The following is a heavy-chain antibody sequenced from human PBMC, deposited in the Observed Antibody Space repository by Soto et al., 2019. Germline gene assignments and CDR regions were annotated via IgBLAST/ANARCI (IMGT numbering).Heavy chain of an antibody. V-gene: IGHV1-69*13. CDR3: ARGEEWLRLGASVYYYGMDV. Sequence: GASVKVSCKASGGTFSSYAISWVRQAPGQGLEWMGGIIPIFGTANYAQKFQGRVTITADEATSTAYMELSSLRSEDTAVYYCARGEEWLRLGASVYYYGMDVWGQGTTVTV. CDR2: IIPIFGTA. CDR1: GGTFSSYA. J-gene: IGHJ6*02. D-gene: IGHD5-12*01.